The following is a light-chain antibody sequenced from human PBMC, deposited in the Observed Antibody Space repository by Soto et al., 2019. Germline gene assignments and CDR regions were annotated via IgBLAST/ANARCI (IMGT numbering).Light chain of an antibody. CDR2: GVS. V-gene: IGKV3-20*01. CDR3: QQYGDSPFT. J-gene: IGKJ3*01. Sequence: EIVLTQSPGTLSLSPGERAILSCRASQSISLNYLAWYQHQPGQAPRLLISGVSRRATGIPDRFSGSGSGTDFTLANSRLEPEDFAVYYCQQYGDSPFTFGPGTKVEIK. CDR1: QSISLNY.